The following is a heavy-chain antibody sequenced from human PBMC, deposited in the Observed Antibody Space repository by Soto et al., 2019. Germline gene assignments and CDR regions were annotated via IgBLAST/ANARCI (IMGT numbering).Heavy chain of an antibody. Sequence: QVQLVQSGAEVKKPGSSVKVSCKASGGTFSSYAISWVRQAPGQGLEWMGGIIPILGTANYAQKFQGRVTITADKSTSTAYMELSSLRSDDTAVYYCARPTMDYYYYYGMDVWGQGTTVTVSS. CDR2: IIPILGTA. V-gene: IGHV1-69*14. D-gene: IGHD3-10*01. CDR3: ARPTMDYYYYYGMDV. CDR1: GGTFSSYA. J-gene: IGHJ6*02.